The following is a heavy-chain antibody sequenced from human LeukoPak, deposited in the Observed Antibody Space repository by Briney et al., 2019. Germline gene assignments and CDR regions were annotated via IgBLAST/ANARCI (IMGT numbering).Heavy chain of an antibody. D-gene: IGHD4-23*01. V-gene: IGHV5-51*01. J-gene: IGHJ4*02. Sequence: GESLKISCKGSGYSFTSYWIGWVRQMPGKGLEWMGIIYPGDSDTRYSTSFQGQVTISADKSVSTAYLQWSSLKASDTAMYYCARRLNYDYGGNSADYWGQGTLVTVSS. CDR2: IYPGDSDT. CDR1: GYSFTSYW. CDR3: ARRLNYDYGGNSADY.